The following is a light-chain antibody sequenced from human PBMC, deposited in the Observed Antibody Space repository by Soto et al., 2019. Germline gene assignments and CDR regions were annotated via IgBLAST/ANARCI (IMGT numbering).Light chain of an antibody. Sequence: DIQMTQSPSSLSASVGDRVTITCRASQSISSYLNWYQQKPGKAPKLLIYAASSLQSGVPSRFSGSGSGTDFTLTISSLQPEDFATYYCQQSYSTPGGTFGPGTKVAIK. CDR2: AAS. J-gene: IGKJ3*01. V-gene: IGKV1-39*01. CDR3: QQSYSTPGGT. CDR1: QSISSY.